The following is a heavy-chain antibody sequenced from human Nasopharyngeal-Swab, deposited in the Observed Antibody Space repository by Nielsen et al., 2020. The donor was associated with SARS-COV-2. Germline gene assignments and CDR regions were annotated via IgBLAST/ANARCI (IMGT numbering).Heavy chain of an antibody. J-gene: IGHJ6*02. CDR2: INHSGST. Sequence: SETLSLTCAVYGGSFSGYYWSWIRQPPGKGLEWIGEINHSGSTNYNPSLKSRVTISVDTSKNQFSLKLSSVTAADTSVYYCARGRGMDVWGQGTTVTVSS. CDR1: GGSFSGYY. CDR3: ARGRGMDV. V-gene: IGHV4-34*01.